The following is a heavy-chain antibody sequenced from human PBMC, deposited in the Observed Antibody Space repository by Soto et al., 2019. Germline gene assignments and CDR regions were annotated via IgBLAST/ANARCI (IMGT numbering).Heavy chain of an antibody. CDR1: VFVFIGYG. CDR3: AKEGPGGGRHFYYAMDV. CDR2: ITNDGNNE. D-gene: IGHD1-26*01. Sequence: GWSLRLSCASSVFVFIGYGMHWVRQAPGKGLEWVALITNDGNNEYYRESVKGRFSISRGRSTNTVDLLMNSLRPEDTGVYYCAKEGPGGGRHFYYAMDVWGQGTTVTVSS. J-gene: IGHJ6*02. V-gene: IGHV3-30*18.